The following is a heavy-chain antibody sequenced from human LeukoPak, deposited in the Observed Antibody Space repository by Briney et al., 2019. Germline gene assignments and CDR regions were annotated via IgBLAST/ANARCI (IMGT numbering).Heavy chain of an antibody. J-gene: IGHJ4*02. CDR3: ARDYSGYEFDY. D-gene: IGHD5-12*01. V-gene: IGHV4-39*07. Sequence: SETLSLTCTVSGGSISSSSYYWGWIRQPPGKGLEWIGSIYYSGSTYYNPSLKSRVTISVDTSKNQFSLKLSSVTAADSAIYYCARDYSGYEFDYWGQGTLVTVSS. CDR2: IYYSGST. CDR1: GGSISSSSYY.